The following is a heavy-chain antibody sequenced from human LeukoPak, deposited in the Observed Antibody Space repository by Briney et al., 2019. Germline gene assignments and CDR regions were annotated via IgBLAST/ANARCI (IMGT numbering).Heavy chain of an antibody. V-gene: IGHV1-69*05. CDR3: ARDSYAGANWFDP. CDR1: GGTFSSYA. Sequence: SVKVSCKASGGTFSSYAISWVRQAPGQGLEWMGGIIPIFGTANYAQKFQGRVTITTDESTSTAYMELSSLRSEDTAVYYCARDSYAGANWFDPWGQGTLVTVSS. CDR2: IIPIFGTA. D-gene: IGHD1-26*01. J-gene: IGHJ5*02.